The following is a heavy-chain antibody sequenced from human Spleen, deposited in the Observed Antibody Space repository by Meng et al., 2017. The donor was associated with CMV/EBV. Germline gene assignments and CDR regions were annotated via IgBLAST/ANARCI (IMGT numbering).Heavy chain of an antibody. J-gene: IGHJ4*02. CDR1: FTCSSHA. CDR2: ISYDGSNK. V-gene: IGHV3-30*04. CDR3: ARAPSGSTYYDFWSGTPS. D-gene: IGHD3-3*01. Sequence: FTCSSHAMHWVRQAPGQGLEWVAVISYDGSNKYYADSVKGRFTISRDNSKNTLYLQMNSLRAEDTAVYYCARAPSGSTYYDFWSGTPSWGQGTLVTVSS.